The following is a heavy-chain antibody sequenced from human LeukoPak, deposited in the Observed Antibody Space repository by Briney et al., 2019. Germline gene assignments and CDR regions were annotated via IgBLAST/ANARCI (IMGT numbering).Heavy chain of an antibody. CDR1: GYTFTDYY. Sequence: ASVKVSCKTSGYTFTDYYMHWVRQAPGQGLEWMGWINPNSGGTNYAQKFQGWVTMTRDTSISTAYMELSRLRPDDTAVYYCARAEGPNALDYWGQGTLVTVSS. CDR3: ARAEGPNALDY. J-gene: IGHJ4*02. V-gene: IGHV1-2*04. D-gene: IGHD2-2*01. CDR2: INPNSGGT.